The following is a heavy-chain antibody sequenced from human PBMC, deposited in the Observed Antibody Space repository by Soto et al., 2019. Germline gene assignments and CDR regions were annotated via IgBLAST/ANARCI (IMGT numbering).Heavy chain of an antibody. CDR2: ISYDGSNK. J-gene: IGHJ4*02. CDR1: GFTFSSYA. V-gene: IGHV3-30-3*01. CDR3: ARDRGEVGDY. Sequence: QVQLVESGGGVVQPGRSLRLSCAASGFTFSSYAMHWVRQAPGKGLEWVAVISYDGSNKYYADSVKGRFTLSRDNSKNTLYLQMNSLTAEDTAVYYCARDRGEVGDYWGQGTLVTVSS. D-gene: IGHD3-10*01.